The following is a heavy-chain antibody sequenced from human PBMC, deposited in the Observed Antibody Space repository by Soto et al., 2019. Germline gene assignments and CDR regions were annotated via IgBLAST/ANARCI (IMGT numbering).Heavy chain of an antibody. V-gene: IGHV3-23*01. CDR3: AKASYYSGSYFFDY. J-gene: IGHJ4*02. CDR2: ISGSDGST. Sequence: GGSLRLSCAASGFTFSSYAMSWVRQAPGKGLEWVSAISGSDGSTYYANSVKGRFTISRDNSKNTLYLQMNSLRAEDTAVYYGAKASYYSGSYFFDYWGQGTLVTVSS. CDR1: GFTFSSYA. D-gene: IGHD1-26*01.